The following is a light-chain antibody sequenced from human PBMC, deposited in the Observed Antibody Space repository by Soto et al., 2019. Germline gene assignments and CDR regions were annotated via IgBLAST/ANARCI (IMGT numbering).Light chain of an antibody. V-gene: IGKV3-20*01. Sequence: EIVLTQSPGTLSLSPGERGTLSCRASQSVSSNYLAWYQQKPGQAPRLLIYGASIRATGIPDRFSGSGSGTDFTLTISRLEPEDFAVYYCQQYVSSPYTFGQGTKLEIK. CDR2: GAS. CDR1: QSVSSNY. J-gene: IGKJ2*01. CDR3: QQYVSSPYT.